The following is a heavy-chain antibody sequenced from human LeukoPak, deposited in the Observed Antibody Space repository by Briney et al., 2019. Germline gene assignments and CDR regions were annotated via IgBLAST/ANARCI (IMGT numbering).Heavy chain of an antibody. CDR2: IYYSGST. CDR1: GGSINSSSFY. J-gene: IGHJ3*02. D-gene: IGHD4-11*01. CDR3: ARDDYRTNAFDI. V-gene: IGHV4-39*07. Sequence: SETLSLTCAVSGGSINSSSFYWDWIRQPPGKGLEWIGSIYYSGSTYYNPSLQSRVTISVDTSKNQFSLRLSSVTAADTAVYYCARDDYRTNAFDIRGQGTMVTVSS.